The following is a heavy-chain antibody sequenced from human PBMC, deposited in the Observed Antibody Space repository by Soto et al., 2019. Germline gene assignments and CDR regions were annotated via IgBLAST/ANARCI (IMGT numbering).Heavy chain of an antibody. CDR1: GLSINNYH. CDR3: AGGSSGWSSIDF. V-gene: IGHV4-59*01. CDR2: MHHSGST. J-gene: IGHJ4*02. Sequence: SETLCLTCTVSGLSINNYHWSWIRQTPGKGLEWIGYMHHSGSTKYNPSLKSRVNISVDTSKNQFSLKLSSVTAADTAVYYCAGGSSGWSSIDFWGQGALVTVSS. D-gene: IGHD6-19*01.